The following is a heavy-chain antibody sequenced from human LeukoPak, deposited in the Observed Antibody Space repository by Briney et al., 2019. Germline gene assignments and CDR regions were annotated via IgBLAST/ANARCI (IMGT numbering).Heavy chain of an antibody. Sequence: ASVKVSCKASGYTFTGYYMHWVRQAPGQGLEWMGWISAYNGNTNYAQKLQGRVTMTTDTSTSTAYMELRSLRSDDTAVYYCAKAQLAAAGSSDAFDIWGQGTMVTVSS. CDR3: AKAQLAAAGSSDAFDI. CDR1: GYTFTGYY. V-gene: IGHV1-18*04. D-gene: IGHD6-13*01. J-gene: IGHJ3*02. CDR2: ISAYNGNT.